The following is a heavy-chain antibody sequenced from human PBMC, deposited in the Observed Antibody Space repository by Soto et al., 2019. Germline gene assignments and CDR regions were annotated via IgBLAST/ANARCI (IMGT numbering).Heavy chain of an antibody. CDR3: ARAWPRGTMRVIDSDSDGMDV. Sequence: QVQLVQSGAEVKKPGSSVKVSCTASGGNFSKSALSWVRQAPGQGLEWVGGIIPLFDEADYAPRFQGSVTIPADESTTTAYMELSSLRSDDTAGYYFARAWPRGTMRVIDSDSDGMDVWGQGTTVTVSS. V-gene: IGHV1-69*01. CDR1: GGNFSKSA. CDR2: IIPLFDEA. D-gene: IGHD3-22*01. J-gene: IGHJ6*02.